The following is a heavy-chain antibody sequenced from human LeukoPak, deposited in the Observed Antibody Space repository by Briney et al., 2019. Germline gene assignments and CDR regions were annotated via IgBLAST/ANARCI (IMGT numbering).Heavy chain of an antibody. D-gene: IGHD6-13*01. Sequence: GGSLRLSCAASGFTFSSYAMSWVRQAPGKGLEWVSAISGSGGSTYYADSVKGRFTISRDNSKNTLYLQMNSLRAEDTAVYYCAKENLGYSSSWYDFANWFDPWGQGTLVTVSS. J-gene: IGHJ5*02. CDR1: GFTFSSYA. CDR2: ISGSGGST. V-gene: IGHV3-23*01. CDR3: AKENLGYSSSWYDFANWFDP.